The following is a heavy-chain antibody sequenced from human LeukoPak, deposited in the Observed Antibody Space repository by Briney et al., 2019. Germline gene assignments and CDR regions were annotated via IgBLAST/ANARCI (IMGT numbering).Heavy chain of an antibody. CDR3: ARRYSSSWFDY. J-gene: IGHJ4*02. D-gene: IGHD6-13*01. CDR1: GGSVSSGSYY. Sequence: PSETLSLTCTVSGGSVSSGSYYWGWIRQPPGKGLEWIGYIYYSGSTNYNPSLKSRVTISVDTSKNQFSLKLSSVTAADTAVYYCARRYSSSWFDYWGQGTLVTVSS. CDR2: IYYSGST. V-gene: IGHV4-61*01.